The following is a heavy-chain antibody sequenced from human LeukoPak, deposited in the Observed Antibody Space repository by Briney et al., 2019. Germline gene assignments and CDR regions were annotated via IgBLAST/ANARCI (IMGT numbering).Heavy chain of an antibody. CDR1: GGSFSGFY. Sequence: PSETLSLTCGVYGGSFSGFYWNWIRQPPGKGLEWIGAINHSGGTNYNPSLKSRITVSVDTSKNQFSLKVTSVTAADTAVYYCARSGVFSGYDAFDIWGQGTMVTVSS. V-gene: IGHV4-34*01. CDR3: ARSGVFSGYDAFDI. CDR2: INHSGGT. D-gene: IGHD3-9*01. J-gene: IGHJ3*02.